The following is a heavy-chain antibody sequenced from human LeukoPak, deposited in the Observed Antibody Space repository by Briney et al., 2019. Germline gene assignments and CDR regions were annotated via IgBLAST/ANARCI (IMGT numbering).Heavy chain of an antibody. CDR3: ARDLKDYGDYDAVDV. CDR1: GFTFSSYG. Sequence: GGSLRLSCAASGFTFSSYGMHWVRQAPGKGLEWVAVISYDGSNKYYADSVKGRFTISRDNSKNTLYLQMNSLRAEDTAVYYCARDLKDYGDYDAVDVWGQGTTVTVSS. D-gene: IGHD4-17*01. J-gene: IGHJ6*02. V-gene: IGHV3-30*03. CDR2: ISYDGSNK.